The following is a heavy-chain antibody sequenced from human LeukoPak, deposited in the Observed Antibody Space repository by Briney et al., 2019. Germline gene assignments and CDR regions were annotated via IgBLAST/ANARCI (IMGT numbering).Heavy chain of an antibody. CDR3: ARETYYYDSSGYYHPEYYFDY. CDR2: IYYSGST. CDR1: GGSISSGGYY. Sequence: SETLSLTCTVSGGSISSGGYYWSWIRQHPGKGLEWIGYIYYSGSTYYNPSLKSRVTISVDTSKNQFSLKLSSVTAADTAVYYCARETYYYDSSGYYHPEYYFDYWGQGTLVTVSS. V-gene: IGHV4-31*03. J-gene: IGHJ4*02. D-gene: IGHD3-22*01.